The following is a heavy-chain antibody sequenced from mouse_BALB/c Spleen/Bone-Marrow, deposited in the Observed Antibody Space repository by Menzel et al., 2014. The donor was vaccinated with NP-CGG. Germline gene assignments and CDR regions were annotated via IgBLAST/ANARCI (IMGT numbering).Heavy chain of an antibody. V-gene: IGHV7-3*02. CDR1: GFTFTGYY. Sequence: EVKLVESGGGLVQPGGSLRLSCATSGFTFTGYYMSWVRQPPGKALEWLGFIRNKANGFTTEYSASVKGRFTISRDNSQSILYLQMNTLRAEDSATYYCARDDYGRGYWGQGTTLTVSS. CDR2: IRNKANGFTT. J-gene: IGHJ2*01. CDR3: ARDDYGRGY. D-gene: IGHD1-1*01.